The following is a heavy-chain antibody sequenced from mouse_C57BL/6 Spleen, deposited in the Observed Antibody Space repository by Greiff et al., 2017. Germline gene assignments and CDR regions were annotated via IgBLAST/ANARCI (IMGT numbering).Heavy chain of an antibody. CDR3: ARSYYGSSYGWFAY. Sequence: VQLQQSGAELVKPGASVKISCKASGYAFSSYWMNWVKQRPGKGLEWIGQIYPGDGDTNYNGKFKGKATLTADKSSSTAYMQLSSLTSEDSAVYVCARSYYGSSYGWFAYWGQGTLVTVSA. D-gene: IGHD1-1*01. V-gene: IGHV1-80*01. CDR2: IYPGDGDT. J-gene: IGHJ3*01. CDR1: GYAFSSYW.